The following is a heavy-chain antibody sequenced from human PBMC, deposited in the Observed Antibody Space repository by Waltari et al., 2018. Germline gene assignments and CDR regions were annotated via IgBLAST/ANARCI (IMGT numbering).Heavy chain of an antibody. D-gene: IGHD1-26*01. CDR2: VDPEDGET. V-gene: IGHV1-24*01. CDR1: GYTLTELS. Sequence: QVQLVQSGAEVKKPGASVKVSCKVSGYTLTELSMHWVRQAPGKGLEWVGGVDPEDGETNYAQKFQGRVTMTEDTSTDTAYMELSSLRSEDTAVYYCATGHPVGATDDAFDIWGQGTMVTVSS. CDR3: ATGHPVGATDDAFDI. J-gene: IGHJ3*02.